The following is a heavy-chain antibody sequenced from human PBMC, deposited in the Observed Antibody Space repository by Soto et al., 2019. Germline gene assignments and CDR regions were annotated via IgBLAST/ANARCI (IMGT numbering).Heavy chain of an antibody. Sequence: ASVKVSCKASGYTFTSYAMHWVRQAPGQRLEWMGWINAGNGNTKYSQKFQGRVTITRDTSASTAYMELSSLRSEDTAVYYCARRYSGYDLEVDGHPWWFDPWGQGTLVTVSS. CDR3: ARRYSGYDLEVDGHPWWFDP. CDR1: GYTFTSYA. V-gene: IGHV1-3*01. J-gene: IGHJ5*02. CDR2: INAGNGNT. D-gene: IGHD5-12*01.